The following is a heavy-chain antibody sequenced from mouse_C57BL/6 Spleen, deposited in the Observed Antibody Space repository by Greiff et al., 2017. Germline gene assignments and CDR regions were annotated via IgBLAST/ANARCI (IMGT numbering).Heavy chain of an antibody. Sequence: LVKPGASVKISCKASGYSFTDYNMNWVKQSNGKSLEWIGVINPNYGTTSYNQKFKGKATLTVDQSSSTAYMQLNSLTSEDSAVYYCASGRIYYGYDEGYYAMDYWGQGTSVTVSS. V-gene: IGHV1-39*01. CDR1: GYSFTDYN. CDR3: ASGRIYYGYDEGYYAMDY. D-gene: IGHD2-2*01. CDR2: INPNYGTT. J-gene: IGHJ4*01.